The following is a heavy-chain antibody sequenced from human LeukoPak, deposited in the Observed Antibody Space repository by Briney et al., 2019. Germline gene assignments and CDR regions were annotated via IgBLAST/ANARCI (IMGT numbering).Heavy chain of an antibody. V-gene: IGHV3-30-3*01. J-gene: IGHJ4*02. CDR1: GFTFSSYA. D-gene: IGHD3-22*01. Sequence: GRSLRLSCAASGFTFSSYAMHWVRQAPGKGLEWVAVISYDGSNKYYADSVKGRFTISRDNSKNTLYLQMNSLRAEDTAVYYCARGGDDSSGYYVFDYWGQGTLVTVSS. CDR3: ARGGDDSSGYYVFDY. CDR2: ISYDGSNK.